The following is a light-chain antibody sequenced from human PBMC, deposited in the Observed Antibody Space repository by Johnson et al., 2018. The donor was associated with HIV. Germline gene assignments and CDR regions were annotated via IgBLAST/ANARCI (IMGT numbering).Light chain of an antibody. Sequence: QSVLTQPPSVSAAPGQKVTISCSGSSSNIGNNYVSWYQQLPGTAPRLLIYDNNKRPSGIPDRFSGSKSGTSATLGITGLLTGDEADYYCGTWDNSLSAGVFGTGTKVTVL. J-gene: IGLJ1*01. CDR3: GTWDNSLSAGV. CDR1: SSNIGNNY. V-gene: IGLV1-51*01. CDR2: DNN.